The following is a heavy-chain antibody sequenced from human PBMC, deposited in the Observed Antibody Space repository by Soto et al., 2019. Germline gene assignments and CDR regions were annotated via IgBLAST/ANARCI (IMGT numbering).Heavy chain of an antibody. CDR1: GYTFTSYY. Sequence: ASVKVSCKASGYTFTSYYMHWVRQAPGQGLEWMGIINPSGGSTSYAQKFQGRVTMTRDTSTSTVYMELSSLRSEDTAVYYCASLPYRIGSNNWFDPWGQGTLVTVS. CDR2: INPSGGST. J-gene: IGHJ5*02. D-gene: IGHD2-15*01. V-gene: IGHV1-46*01. CDR3: ASLPYRIGSNNWFDP.